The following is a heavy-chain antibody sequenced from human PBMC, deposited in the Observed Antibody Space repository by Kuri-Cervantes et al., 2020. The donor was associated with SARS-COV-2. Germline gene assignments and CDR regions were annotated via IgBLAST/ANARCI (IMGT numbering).Heavy chain of an antibody. Sequence: ASVKVSCKASGYTFTGYYMHWVRQAPGQGLEWMGWINPTSGGTNYAQKFQGRVTMTRDTSISTAYMELSRLRSDDTAVYYCARAAEGRYYFDYWGQGTLVTVSS. CDR1: GYTFTGYY. J-gene: IGHJ4*02. V-gene: IGHV1-2*02. CDR3: ARAAEGRYYFDY. CDR2: INPTSGGT.